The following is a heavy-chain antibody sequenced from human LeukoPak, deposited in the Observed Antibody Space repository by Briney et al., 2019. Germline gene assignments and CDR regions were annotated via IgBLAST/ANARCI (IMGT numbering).Heavy chain of an antibody. V-gene: IGHV4-34*01. Sequence: SETLSLTCAVYGGSFSGYYWSWIRQPPGKGLEWIGEINHSGSTNYNPSLKSRVTISVDTSKNQFSLKLSSVTAADTAVYYCAKDRCSNGIGCYYYYMDVWGKGTTVTISS. J-gene: IGHJ6*03. CDR2: INHSGST. D-gene: IGHD2-8*01. CDR1: GGSFSGYY. CDR3: AKDRCSNGIGCYYYYMDV.